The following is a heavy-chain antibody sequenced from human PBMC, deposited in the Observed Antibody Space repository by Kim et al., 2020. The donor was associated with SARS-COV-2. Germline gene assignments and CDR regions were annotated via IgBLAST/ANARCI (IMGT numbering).Heavy chain of an antibody. Sequence: SVKVSCKASGGTFSSYAISWVRQAPGQGLEWMGGIIPIFGTANYAQKFQGRVTITADKSTSTAYMELSSLRSEDTAVYYCARVLKPCSGGSCYSVLYYWGQGTLVTVSS. CDR2: IIPIFGTA. J-gene: IGHJ4*02. CDR3: ARVLKPCSGGSCYSVLYY. D-gene: IGHD2-15*01. CDR1: GGTFSSYA. V-gene: IGHV1-69*06.